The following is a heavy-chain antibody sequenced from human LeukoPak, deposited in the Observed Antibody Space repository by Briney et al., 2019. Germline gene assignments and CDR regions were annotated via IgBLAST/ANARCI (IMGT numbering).Heavy chain of an antibody. Sequence: GGSLRLSCAASGFTFSSYSMNWVRQAPGKGLEGVSSISSSSSYIYYADSVKGRFTISRDNAKNSLYLQMNSLRAEDTAVYYCARGRLDYGDYLNWFDPWGQGTLVTVSS. CDR1: GFTFSSYS. J-gene: IGHJ5*02. V-gene: IGHV3-21*01. CDR3: ARGRLDYGDYLNWFDP. CDR2: ISSSSSYI. D-gene: IGHD4-17*01.